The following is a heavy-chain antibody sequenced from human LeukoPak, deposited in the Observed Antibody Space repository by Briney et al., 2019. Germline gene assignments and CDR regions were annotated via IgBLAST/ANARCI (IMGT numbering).Heavy chain of an antibody. CDR2: IYYSGST. CDR3: ARADSSGPKPHWFDP. D-gene: IGHD6-19*01. Sequence: SETLSLTCTVSGGSISSYYWSWIRQPPGKGLEWIGYIYYSGSTNYNPSLKSRVTISVDTSKNQFSLKLSSVTAADTAVYYCARADSSGPKPHWFDPWGHVSLVTVYS. V-gene: IGHV4-59*12. CDR1: GGSISSYY. J-gene: IGHJ5*02.